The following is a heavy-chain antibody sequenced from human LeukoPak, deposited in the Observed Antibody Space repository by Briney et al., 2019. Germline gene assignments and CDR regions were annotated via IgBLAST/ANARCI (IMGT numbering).Heavy chain of an antibody. CDR1: GFTFSSYS. CDR2: ISSSSSYI. D-gene: IGHD3-10*01. V-gene: IGHV3-21*04. CDR3: ARDPYYYSSGSYYKFFAF. Sequence: GGSLRLSCAASGFTFSSYSMNWVRQAPGKGLEWVSSISSSSSYIYYADSVKGRFTISRDNAKNSLYLQMNSLRAEDTAVYYCARDPYYYSSGSYYKFFAFWGQGTLVTVSS. J-gene: IGHJ4*02.